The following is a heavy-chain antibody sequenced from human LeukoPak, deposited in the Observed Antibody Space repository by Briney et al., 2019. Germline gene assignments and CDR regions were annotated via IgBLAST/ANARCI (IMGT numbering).Heavy chain of an antibody. CDR1: GFPFSSYA. CDR2: ISGSGGST. CDR3: ARDRGRDWNYGGFDY. D-gene: IGHD1-7*01. V-gene: IGHV3-23*01. Sequence: GGSLRLSCEASGFPFSSYAMTWVRQAPGKGLEWVSAISGSGGSTYYADSVKGRFTISRDNSKNTLYLQMNSLRAEDTAVYYCARDRGRDWNYGGFDYWGQGTLVTVSS. J-gene: IGHJ4*02.